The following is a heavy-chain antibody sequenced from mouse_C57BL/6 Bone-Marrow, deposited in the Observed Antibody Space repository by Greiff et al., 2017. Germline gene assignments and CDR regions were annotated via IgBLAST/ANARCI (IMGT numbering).Heavy chain of an antibody. D-gene: IGHD1-1*01. Sequence: EVQLQESGAELVRPGASVKLSCTASGFNIKDDYMHWVKQRPEQGLAWIGWIDPAHGDTEYASKFQGKATITADTSSNTAYLQLSSLTSEDTAVYYCTPTTVVKDYWGQGTTLTVSS. CDR1: GFNIKDDY. CDR2: IDPAHGDT. CDR3: TPTTVVKDY. J-gene: IGHJ2*01. V-gene: IGHV14-4*01.